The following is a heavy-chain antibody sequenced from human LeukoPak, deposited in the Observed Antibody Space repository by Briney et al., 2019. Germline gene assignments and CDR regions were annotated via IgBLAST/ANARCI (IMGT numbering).Heavy chain of an antibody. V-gene: IGHV4-30-4*01. CDR3: AGNMIVVVSDAFDI. CDR2: IYYSGST. CDR1: GGSISSGDYY. J-gene: IGHJ3*02. Sequence: PSETLSLTCTVSGGSISSGDYYWSWIRQPPGKGLEWIGYIYYSGSTYYNPSLKSRVTISVDTSKNQFSLKLSSVTAADTAVYYCAGNMIVVVSDAFDIWGQGTMVTVSS. D-gene: IGHD3-22*01.